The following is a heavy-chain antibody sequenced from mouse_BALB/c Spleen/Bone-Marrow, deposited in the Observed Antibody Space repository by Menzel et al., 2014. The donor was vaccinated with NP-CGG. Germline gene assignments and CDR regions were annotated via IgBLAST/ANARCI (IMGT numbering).Heavy chain of an antibody. CDR1: GYTFXIYW. J-gene: IGHJ3*01. V-gene: IGHV1-7*01. D-gene: IGHD2-12*01. Sequence: VQLQESGAELAKPGASVKMSCKASGYTFXIYWMHWVKQRPGQGLEWIGYINPSTGYTEYNQKFKDKATLTADKSSSTAYMQLSSLTSEDSAVYYCARYGGRSYDGFAYWGQGTLVTVSA. CDR2: INPSTGYT. CDR3: ARYGGRSYDGFAY.